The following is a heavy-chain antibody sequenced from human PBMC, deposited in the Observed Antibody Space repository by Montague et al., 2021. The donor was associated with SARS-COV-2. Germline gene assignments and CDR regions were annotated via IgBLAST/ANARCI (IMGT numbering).Heavy chain of an antibody. CDR2: ISQGGNT. V-gene: IGHV4-34*01. CDR3: ARLGDGIVPSPILGLGPYYSFYYMDV. Sequence: SETLSLTCAVSGGSFSRYYWSWIRQPPGKGLEWIGEISQGGNTKYNPSLQSRVSISLDTSRNQFPLKVSSMTAADTAIYYCARLGDGIVPSPILGLGPYYSFYYMDVWGKGTTVTVSS. D-gene: IGHD2-2*02. J-gene: IGHJ6*03. CDR1: GGSFSRYY.